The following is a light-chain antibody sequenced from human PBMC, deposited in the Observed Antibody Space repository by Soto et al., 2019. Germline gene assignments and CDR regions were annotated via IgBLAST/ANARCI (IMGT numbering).Light chain of an antibody. CDR3: QQRGYT. J-gene: IGKJ2*01. CDR1: QSVSSY. V-gene: IGKV3-11*01. CDR2: DAS. Sequence: EIVLTQSPATLSLSPVERATLSCRASQSVSSYLAWYQQKPGQAPRLLIYDASTRAAGIPARFRGSGSGTDFTLSIHSLEPEDFAVYYCQQRGYTFGQGTKLEIK.